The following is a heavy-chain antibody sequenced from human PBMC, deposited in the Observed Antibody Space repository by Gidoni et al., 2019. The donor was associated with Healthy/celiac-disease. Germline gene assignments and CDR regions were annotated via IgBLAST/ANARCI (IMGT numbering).Heavy chain of an antibody. D-gene: IGHD2-21*02. CDR3: AKLTVGGNSGGHY. Sequence: EVQLLESGGGLVQPGGSLRLSCAASVFTFSSYAMSWVRPAPGKGLGWVSAISGSGGSTYYADSVKGRFTISRDNSKNTLYLQMNSLRAEDTAVYYCAKLTVGGNSGGHYWGQGTLVTVSS. CDR2: ISGSGGST. CDR1: VFTFSSYA. J-gene: IGHJ4*02. V-gene: IGHV3-23*01.